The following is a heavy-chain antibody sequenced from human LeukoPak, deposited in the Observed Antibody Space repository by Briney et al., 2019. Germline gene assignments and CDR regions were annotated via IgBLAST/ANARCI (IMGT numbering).Heavy chain of an antibody. CDR1: GYTFTTHY. D-gene: IGHD2-21*02. CDR2: INPSGGGT. V-gene: IGHV1-46*01. J-gene: IGHJ4*02. Sequence: ASVKVSCKASGYTFTTHYIFWVRQAPGQGLEWMGMINPSGGGTSYSQRFQGRVTMTGDTSTSTVYMELNSLRSEDSAVYYCARGSHAYCGGDCYLDHWGQGTLVTVSS. CDR3: ARGSHAYCGGDCYLDH.